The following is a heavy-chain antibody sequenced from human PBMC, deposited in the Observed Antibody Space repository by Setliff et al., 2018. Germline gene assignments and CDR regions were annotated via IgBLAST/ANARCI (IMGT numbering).Heavy chain of an antibody. CDR1: GFTFSSYW. Sequence: GGSLRLSCAASGFTFSSYWMSWVRQAPGKGLEWVSYISSSSSTIYYADSVKGRFTISRDNAKNSLYLQMNSLRAEDTAVYYCARDRGSGSYFLRYFDYWGQGTLVTV. V-gene: IGHV3-48*01. CDR3: ARDRGSGSYFLRYFDY. CDR2: ISSSSSTI. D-gene: IGHD1-26*01. J-gene: IGHJ4*02.